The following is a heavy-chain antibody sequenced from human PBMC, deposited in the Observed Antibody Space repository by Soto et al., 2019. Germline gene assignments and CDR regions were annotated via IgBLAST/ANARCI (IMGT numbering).Heavy chain of an antibody. V-gene: IGHV4-59*01. Sequence: PSETLSLTCTVSGGSISSYYWSWIRQPPGKGLEWIGYIYYSGSTNYNPSLKSRVTISVDTSKNQFSLKLSSVTAADTAVYYCAREHRRYFDYWGQGTLVTVSS. CDR3: AREHRRYFDY. D-gene: IGHD3-16*02. J-gene: IGHJ4*02. CDR1: GGSISSYY. CDR2: IYYSGST.